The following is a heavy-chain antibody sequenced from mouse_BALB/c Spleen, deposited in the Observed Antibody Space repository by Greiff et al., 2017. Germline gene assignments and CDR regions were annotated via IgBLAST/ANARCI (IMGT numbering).Heavy chain of an antibody. Sequence: EVKLQESGGGLVQPGGSRKLSCAASGFTFSSFGMHWVRQAPEKGLEWVAYISSGSSTIYYADTVKGRFTIARDNPKNTLFLQMTSLRSEDTAMYYCARGDYGNWDYWGQGTTLTVSS. D-gene: IGHD2-1*01. CDR1: GFTFSSFG. V-gene: IGHV5-17*02. CDR3: ARGDYGNWDY. J-gene: IGHJ2*01. CDR2: ISSGSSTI.